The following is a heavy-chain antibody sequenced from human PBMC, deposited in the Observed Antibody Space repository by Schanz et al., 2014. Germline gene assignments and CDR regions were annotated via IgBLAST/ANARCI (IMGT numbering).Heavy chain of an antibody. V-gene: IGHV3-23*01. CDR2: ISGSGGDT. D-gene: IGHD2-21*02. Sequence: EVQLLESGGGLVQPGGSLRLSCAASGFSFSIFAMTWVRQAPGQGLEWVSTISGSGGDTYPADSVKGRFTISRDNGKNSMYLQKNRLRAGNAAVYCGARDYEGDLYSPRHDAFDVGGQGTVVTVSS. J-gene: IGHJ3*01. CDR1: GFSFSIFA. CDR3: ARDYEGDLYSPRHDAFDV.